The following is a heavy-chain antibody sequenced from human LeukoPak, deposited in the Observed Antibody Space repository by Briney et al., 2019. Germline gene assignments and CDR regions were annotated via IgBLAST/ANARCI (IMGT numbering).Heavy chain of an antibody. V-gene: IGHV4-39*07. CDR2: IYYSGST. CDR1: GGSISSSSYY. CDR3: ARDAGGVRTPFDY. Sequence: SETLSLTCTVSGGSISSSSYYWGWIRQPPGKGLEWIGSIYYSGSTYYNPSLKSRVTISVDTSKNQFSLKLSSVTAADTAVYYCARDAGGVRTPFDYWGQGTLVTVSS. D-gene: IGHD1-1*01. J-gene: IGHJ4*02.